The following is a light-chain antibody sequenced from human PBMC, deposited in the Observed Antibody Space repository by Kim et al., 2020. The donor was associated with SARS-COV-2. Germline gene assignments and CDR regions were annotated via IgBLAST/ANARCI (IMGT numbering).Light chain of an antibody. J-gene: IGKJ4*01. Sequence: LSPGERATLSCRASQSVSRSFASYQQKPGQAPRLLIYDASKRATGIPARFSGSGSGTDFTLTISSLEPEDFAVYYCQQRSNWPLTFGGGTKVDIK. V-gene: IGKV3-11*01. CDR3: QQRSNWPLT. CDR1: QSVSRS. CDR2: DAS.